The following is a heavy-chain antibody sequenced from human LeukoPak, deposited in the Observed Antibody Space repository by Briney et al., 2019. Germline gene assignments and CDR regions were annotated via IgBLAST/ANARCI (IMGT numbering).Heavy chain of an antibody. Sequence: GESLKISCKGSGYSFTSYWIGWVRQMPGKGLEWMGIIYPGDSDTRYSPSFQGQVTISADKSISTAYLQWSSLNASDTAMYYCARREVGYYGSGSFDYWGQGTLVTVSS. J-gene: IGHJ4*02. CDR3: ARREVGYYGSGSFDY. CDR1: GYSFTSYW. CDR2: IYPGDSDT. D-gene: IGHD3-10*01. V-gene: IGHV5-51*01.